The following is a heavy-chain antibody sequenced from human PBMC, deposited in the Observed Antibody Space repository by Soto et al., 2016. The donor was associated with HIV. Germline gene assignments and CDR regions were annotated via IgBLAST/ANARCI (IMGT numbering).Heavy chain of an antibody. CDR3: AVYYDILTGSPTVAFDI. Sequence: QVQLVQSGAEVKKPGASVKVSCKASGYTFTSYGISWVRQAPGQGLEWMGWISAYNGNTKYAQKLQDRVTMTTDTSTSTAYMGLRSLRSDDTAVYYCAVYYDILTGSPTVAFDIWGQGTMVTVSS. V-gene: IGHV1-18*01. CDR1: GYTFTSYG. J-gene: IGHJ3*02. D-gene: IGHD3-9*01. CDR2: ISAYNGNT.